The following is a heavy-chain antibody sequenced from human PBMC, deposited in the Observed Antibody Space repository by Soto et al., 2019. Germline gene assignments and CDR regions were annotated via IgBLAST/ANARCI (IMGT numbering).Heavy chain of an antibody. CDR1: GFTFSSYG. Sequence: SLRLSCAASGFTFSSYGMHWVRQAPGKGLEWVAVIWYDESNKYYADSVKGRLTISRDNSKNTLYLQMNSLRAEDTAVYYCAREEQQLDPAEYFQHWGQGTLVTVSS. CDR2: IWYDESNK. CDR3: AREEQQLDPAEYFQH. D-gene: IGHD6-13*01. J-gene: IGHJ1*01. V-gene: IGHV3-33*01.